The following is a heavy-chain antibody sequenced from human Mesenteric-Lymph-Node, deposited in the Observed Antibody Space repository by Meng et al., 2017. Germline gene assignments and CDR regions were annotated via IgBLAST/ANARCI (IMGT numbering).Heavy chain of an antibody. D-gene: IGHD3-22*01. J-gene: IGHJ4*01. CDR1: GGSLSGYY. Sequence: QVQLKQWGAEVWKPSEILFFTCAVYGGSLSGYYWSWIRQHPGKGLEWIAYIYYSGSTYYNPSLKSRVILSVDTSKNQFSLKLSSVTAADTAVYYCARVDSSGYFLDYWGQGTLVTVSS. CDR3: ARVDSSGYFLDY. CDR2: IYYSGST. V-gene: IGHV4-34*02.